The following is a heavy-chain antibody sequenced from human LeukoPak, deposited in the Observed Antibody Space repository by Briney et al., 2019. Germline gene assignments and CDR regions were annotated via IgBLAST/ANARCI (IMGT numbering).Heavy chain of an antibody. CDR2: INPYSGDT. CDR1: GYTLTELS. Sequence: ASVKVSCKVSGYTLTELSMHWVRQAPGQGLEWMGRINPYSGDTNYAQKFQGRVTMTRDTSISTAYMDLSRLRSDDTAVYYCARDDGSSLTNFDYWGQGTLVTVSS. J-gene: IGHJ4*02. CDR3: ARDDGSSLTNFDY. V-gene: IGHV1-2*06. D-gene: IGHD6-6*01.